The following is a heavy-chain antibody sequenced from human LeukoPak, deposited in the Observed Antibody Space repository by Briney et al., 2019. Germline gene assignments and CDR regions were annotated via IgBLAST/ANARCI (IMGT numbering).Heavy chain of an antibody. D-gene: IGHD2-15*01. J-gene: IGHJ6*02. CDR3: ARFIYCSGGRCYYFGMDV. V-gene: IGHV3-74*01. CDR2: INSDGSST. CDR1: GFTFSNYW. Sequence: HSGGSLRLSCAASGFTFSNYWMHWVRQAPGKGLVWVSRINSDGSSTSYADSVMGRFSISRDNAKNTLYLQMNSLRAEGTAVYYCARFIYCSGGRCYYFGMDVWGQGTTVTVSS.